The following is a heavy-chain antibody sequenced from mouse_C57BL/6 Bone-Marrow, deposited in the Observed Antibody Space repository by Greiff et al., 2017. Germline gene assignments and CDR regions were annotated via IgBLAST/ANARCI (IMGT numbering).Heavy chain of an antibody. CDR3: ARREGYYSSTFAY. J-gene: IGHJ3*01. D-gene: IGHD2-5*01. Sequence: EVMLVESGGDLVKPGGSLKLSCAASGFTFSSYGMSWVRQTPDKRLEWVATISSGGSYTYSPDSVKGRFTISRDNAKNTLYLHMSSLKSEDTAMXYCARREGYYSSTFAYWGQGTLVTVSA. V-gene: IGHV5-6*02. CDR2: ISSGGSYT. CDR1: GFTFSSYG.